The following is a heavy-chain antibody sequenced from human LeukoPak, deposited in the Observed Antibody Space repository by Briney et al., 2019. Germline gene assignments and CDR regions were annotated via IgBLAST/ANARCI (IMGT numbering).Heavy chain of an antibody. J-gene: IGHJ5*02. CDR1: GFTFSNFA. CDR3: AKGPASGSYNWFDP. V-gene: IGHV3-23*01. Sequence: PGGSLRLSCAASGFTFSNFAMTWVRQAPGKGLEWVSAISGSGVSTYYADSVKGRFTISRDNSKNTLFPQMHSLRAEDTAVYYCAKGPASGSYNWFDPWGQGTLVTVSS. CDR2: ISGSGVST. D-gene: IGHD3-10*01.